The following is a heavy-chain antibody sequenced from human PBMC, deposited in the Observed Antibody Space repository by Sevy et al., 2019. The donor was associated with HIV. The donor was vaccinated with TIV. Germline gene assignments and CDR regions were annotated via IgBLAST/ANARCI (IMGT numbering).Heavy chain of an antibody. Sequence: SETLSLTCTVSGGSVSSGSYYWSWIRQPPGKGLEWIGYICYSGSTNYNPSLKSRVTISVDTSKNQLSLKLSSVTAADTAVYYCAAGLTFGGVIGDAFDIWGQGTMVTVSS. D-gene: IGHD3-16*02. CDR2: ICYSGST. V-gene: IGHV4-61*01. J-gene: IGHJ3*02. CDR3: AAGLTFGGVIGDAFDI. CDR1: GGSVSSGSYY.